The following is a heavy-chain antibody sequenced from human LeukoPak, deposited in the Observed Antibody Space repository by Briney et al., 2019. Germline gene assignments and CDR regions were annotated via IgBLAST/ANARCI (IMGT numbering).Heavy chain of an antibody. CDR2: LTDTGYST. D-gene: IGHD4-23*01. Sequence: PGGSLRLSCVASGFTFANYAMAWVRQPPGQGLEWVSGLTDTGYSTYYADSVKGRFTISRDNSKNTLYLQMNSLSAEDTAVYYCARGNSDAFDIWGQGTMVTVSS. J-gene: IGHJ3*02. CDR1: GFTFANYA. CDR3: ARGNSDAFDI. V-gene: IGHV3-23*01.